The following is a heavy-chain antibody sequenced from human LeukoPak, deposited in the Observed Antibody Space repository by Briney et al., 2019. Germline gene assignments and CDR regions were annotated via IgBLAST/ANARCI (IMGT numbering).Heavy chain of an antibody. CDR1: GYTFSDYT. CDR2: ISTDGNEK. Sequence: PGGSLRLSCGASGYTFSDYTMNLVRQAPGKGLECVAVISTDGNEKYYADSVKGRFSISRDNSKNTLYLQMSSLRTEDTAVYYCVRDGGYTGGWTYGAGDYWGRGNLVTVSS. V-gene: IGHV3-30*04. CDR3: VRDGGYTGGWTYGAGDY. J-gene: IGHJ4*01. D-gene: IGHD2-8*02.